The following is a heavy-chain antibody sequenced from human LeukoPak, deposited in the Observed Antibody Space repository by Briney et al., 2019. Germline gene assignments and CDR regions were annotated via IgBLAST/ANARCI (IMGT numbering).Heavy chain of an antibody. CDR2: IYPDDSYI. J-gene: IGHJ6*03. Sequence: GESLKISCKGSGYSFTTYWIAWVRQMPGKGLEWMGIIYPDDSYIRYGPSFQGQVTISVDKSISTAYLQWSSLKASDTAMYYCARVATGYYYMDVWGRGTTVTISS. D-gene: IGHD5-12*01. CDR1: GYSFTTYW. CDR3: ARVATGYYYMDV. V-gene: IGHV5-51*01.